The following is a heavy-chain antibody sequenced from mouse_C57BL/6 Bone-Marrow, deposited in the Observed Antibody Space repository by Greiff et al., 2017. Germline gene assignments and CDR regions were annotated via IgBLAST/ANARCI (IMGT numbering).Heavy chain of an antibody. D-gene: IGHD2-3*01. J-gene: IGHJ4*01. CDR1: GYTFTDYN. Sequence: VQLQQSGPELVKPGASVKIPCKASGYTFTDYNMDWVKQSHGKSLEWIGDINPNNGGTIYNQKFKGKATLTVDKSSSTAYMELRSLTSEDTAVYYCARRDGYYPIGAMDDWGQGTSVTVSS. V-gene: IGHV1-18*01. CDR2: INPNNGGT. CDR3: ARRDGYYPIGAMDD.